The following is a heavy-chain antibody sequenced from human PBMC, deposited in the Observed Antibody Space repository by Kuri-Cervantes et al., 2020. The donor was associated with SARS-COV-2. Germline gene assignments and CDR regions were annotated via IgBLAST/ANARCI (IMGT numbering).Heavy chain of an antibody. D-gene: IGHD2/OR15-2a*01. CDR2: IYHSGST. J-gene: IGHJ4*02. Sequence: GSLRLSCTVSGYSISSGYYWGWIRQPPGKGLEWIGSIYHSGSTYYNPSLKSRVTISVDTSKNKFSLKLSTVTAADTAVYYCARGSESPPFDYWGQGTLVTVSS. CDR3: ARGSESPPFDY. CDR1: GYSISSGYY. V-gene: IGHV4-38-2*02.